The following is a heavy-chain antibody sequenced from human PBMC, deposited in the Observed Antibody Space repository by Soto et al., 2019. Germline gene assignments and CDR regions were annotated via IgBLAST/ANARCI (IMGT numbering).Heavy chain of an antibody. D-gene: IGHD2-2*01. CDR1: GGTFSSYA. J-gene: IGHJ6*02. V-gene: IGHV1-69*01. CDR2: IIPIFGTA. CDR3: ARGRDCSSTSCYPQVPPYYYYGMDV. Sequence: QVQLVQSGAEVKKPGSSVKVSCKASGGTFSSYAISWVRQAPGQGLEWMGGIIPIFGTANYAQKFQGRVTITADESTSTAYMELSSLRSEDTAVYYCARGRDCSSTSCYPQVPPYYYYGMDVWGQGTTVTVSS.